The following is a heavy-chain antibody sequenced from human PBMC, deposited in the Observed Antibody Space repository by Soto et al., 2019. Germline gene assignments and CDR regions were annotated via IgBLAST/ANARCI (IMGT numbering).Heavy chain of an antibody. CDR2: IKSKTDGGTT. V-gene: IGHV3-15*07. D-gene: IGHD3-3*01. J-gene: IGHJ4*02. Sequence: GGSLRLSCAASGFTFSNAWMNWVRQAPGKGLEWVGRIKSKTDGGTTDYAAPVKGRFTISRDDSKNTLYLQMNSLKTEDTAVYYCTTDRPILRFLELGYWGQGTLVTVSS. CDR1: GFTFSNAW. CDR3: TTDRPILRFLELGY.